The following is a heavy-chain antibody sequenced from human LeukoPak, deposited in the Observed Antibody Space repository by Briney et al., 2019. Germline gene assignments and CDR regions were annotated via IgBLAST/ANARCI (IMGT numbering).Heavy chain of an antibody. D-gene: IGHD1-26*01. J-gene: IGHJ4*02. V-gene: IGHV1-2*02. Sequence: AASVTVSCKASGYTFTSYAMNWVRQAPGQGLEWMGWINPNSGGTNYAQKFQGRVTMTRDTSISTAYMELSRLRSDDTAVYYCARDLGSYLPFDYWGQGTLVTVSS. CDR1: GYTFTSYA. CDR2: INPNSGGT. CDR3: ARDLGSYLPFDY.